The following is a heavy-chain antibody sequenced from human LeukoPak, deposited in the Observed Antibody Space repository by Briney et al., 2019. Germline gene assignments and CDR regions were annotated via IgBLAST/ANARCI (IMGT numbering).Heavy chain of an antibody. D-gene: IGHD6-13*01. V-gene: IGHV1-18*01. CDR2: ISSYNSKT. Sequence: ASVKVSCKASGGTFSSYAISWVRQAPGQGLEWMGWISSYNSKTNYAQRIQGRVTMTTDTSASTAYMELRSLRSDDTAVYYCARDLPYSSSWESIDYWGQGTLVTVSS. CDR3: ARDLPYSSSWESIDY. CDR1: GGTFSSYA. J-gene: IGHJ4*02.